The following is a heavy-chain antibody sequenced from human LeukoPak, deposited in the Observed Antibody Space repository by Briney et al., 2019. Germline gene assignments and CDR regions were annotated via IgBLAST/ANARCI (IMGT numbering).Heavy chain of an antibody. CDR3: AKSIGGVVVVAADY. V-gene: IGHV3-23*01. J-gene: IGHJ4*02. CDR2: ISGSGGST. CDR1: GFTFTTYA. D-gene: IGHD2-15*01. Sequence: GGSLRLSCAASGFTFTTYAMTWVRQAPGKGLEWVSVISGSGGSTYYADSVKGRFTISRDNSKNTLYLQMNSLRAEDTAVYYYAKSIGGVVVVAADYWGQGTLVTVSS.